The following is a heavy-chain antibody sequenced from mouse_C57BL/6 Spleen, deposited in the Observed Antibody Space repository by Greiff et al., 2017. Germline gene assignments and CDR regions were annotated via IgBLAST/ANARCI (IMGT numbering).Heavy chain of an antibody. CDR1: GYAFSSYL. J-gene: IGHJ2*01. CDR2: IYPGDGDT. V-gene: IGHV1-80*01. D-gene: IGHD4-1*01. Sequence: VQLQQSGAELVKPGASVKISCKASGYAFSSYLMNWVKQRPGKGLEWIGQIYPGDGDTNYNGKFKGKATLTADKSSSTAYMQLSSLTSEDSAVYFCARGLGYYFDYWGQGTTLTVSS. CDR3: ARGLGYYFDY.